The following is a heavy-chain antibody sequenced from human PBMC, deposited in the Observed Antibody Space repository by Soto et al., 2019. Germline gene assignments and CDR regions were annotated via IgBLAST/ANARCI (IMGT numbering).Heavy chain of an antibody. CDR3: ARGHMITFGGVIVEY. J-gene: IGHJ4*02. V-gene: IGHV4-59*08. CDR2: IYYSGST. D-gene: IGHD3-16*02. CDR1: GGSISSYY. Sequence: SETLSLTCTVSGGSISSYYWSWIRQPPGKGLEWTGYIYYSGSTNYNPSLKSRVTISVDMSKNQFSLKLSSVTAADTAVYYCARGHMITFGGVIVEYWGQGTLVTVSS.